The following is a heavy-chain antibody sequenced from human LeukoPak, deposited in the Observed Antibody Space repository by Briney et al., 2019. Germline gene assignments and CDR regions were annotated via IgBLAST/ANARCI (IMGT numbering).Heavy chain of an antibody. J-gene: IGHJ5*02. CDR2: IYTSGTT. V-gene: IGHV4-4*07. D-gene: IGHD6-19*01. CDR3: ARQYSSDWYLWFDP. Sequence: SETLSLTCTVSGGSISSYYWSWIRQPAGKGLEWIGRIYTSGTTNYNPSLKRRVTMSVDTSKNQFSLKLSSVTAADTAVYYCARQYSSDWYLWFDPWGQGTLVTVSS. CDR1: GGSISSYY.